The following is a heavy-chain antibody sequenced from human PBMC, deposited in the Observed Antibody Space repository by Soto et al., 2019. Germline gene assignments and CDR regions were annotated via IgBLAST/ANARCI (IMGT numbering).Heavy chain of an antibody. CDR3: AKATYSSGWRYYFDY. J-gene: IGHJ4*02. D-gene: IGHD6-19*01. Sequence: GGSLRLSCAASGFTFSSFAVSWVRQAPGKGLEWVSAISASSDHTFYADSVKGRFTISRDNSKNTLYLQVNSLRAEDTAVYYCAKATYSSGWRYYFDYWGQGALVTVSS. V-gene: IGHV3-23*01. CDR2: ISASSDHT. CDR1: GFTFSSFA.